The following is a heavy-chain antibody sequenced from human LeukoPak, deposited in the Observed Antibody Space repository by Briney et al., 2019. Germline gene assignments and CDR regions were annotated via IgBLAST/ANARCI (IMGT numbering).Heavy chain of an antibody. Sequence: GGSLRLSCAASGFTFSSYAMSWVRQAPGKGLEWVSAISGSGGGTYYADSVKGRFTISRDNSKNTLYLQMNNLRAEDTAVYYCAKTLAYCAGDCYAYYYYGMDVWGKGTTVTVSS. J-gene: IGHJ6*04. V-gene: IGHV3-23*01. CDR2: ISGSGGGT. CDR1: GFTFSSYA. D-gene: IGHD2-21*02. CDR3: AKTLAYCAGDCYAYYYYGMDV.